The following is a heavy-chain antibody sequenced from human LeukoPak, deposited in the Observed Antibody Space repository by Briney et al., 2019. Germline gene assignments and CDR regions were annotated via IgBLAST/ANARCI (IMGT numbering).Heavy chain of an antibody. Sequence: SETLSLTCTVSGGSISSHYWGWIRQPAGKGLEWIGRIYISGSTNYSPSLKSRVTMSVDTSKNQFSLKLSSVTAADTAIYYCARSSSWPDFDYWGQGTLVTVSS. CDR2: IYISGST. CDR1: GGSISSHY. D-gene: IGHD6-13*01. V-gene: IGHV4-4*07. J-gene: IGHJ4*02. CDR3: ARSSSWPDFDY.